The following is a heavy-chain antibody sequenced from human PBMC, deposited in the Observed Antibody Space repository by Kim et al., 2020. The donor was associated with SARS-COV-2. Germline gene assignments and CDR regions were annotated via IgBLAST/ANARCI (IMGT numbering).Heavy chain of an antibody. Sequence: GSTNYNPSLKSRVTISVDTSKNQFSLKLSSVTAADTAVYYCARTSGNFDYWGQGTLVTVSS. CDR3: ARTSGNFDY. V-gene: IGHV4-34*01. J-gene: IGHJ4*02. D-gene: IGHD3-10*01. CDR2: GST.